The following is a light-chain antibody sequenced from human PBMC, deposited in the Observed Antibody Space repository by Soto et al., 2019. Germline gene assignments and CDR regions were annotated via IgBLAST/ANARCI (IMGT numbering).Light chain of an antibody. V-gene: IGKV1-39*01. CDR1: QSVSRY. CDR3: QQSHNTWT. J-gene: IGKJ1*01. Sequence: EIQMTQSPSSMSPPVGDTVTLTCRASQSVSRYLNWYQQKPGTAPKPLIYAASSLQSGAQSRFSGSGSGTDFTLTISSLQPEDFATYYCQQSHNTWTFGQGTKVDIK. CDR2: AAS.